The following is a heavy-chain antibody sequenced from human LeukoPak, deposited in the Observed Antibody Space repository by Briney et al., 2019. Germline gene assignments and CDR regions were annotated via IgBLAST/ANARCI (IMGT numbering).Heavy chain of an antibody. Sequence: SVKVSCKASGGTFSSYAISWVRPAPGQGLEWMGGIIPIFGTANYAQKFQGRVTITADESTSTAYMELSSLRSEDTAVYYCAIWSLSEKYSRQYYYMDVWGKGTTVTISS. CDR1: GGTFSSYA. CDR3: AIWSLSEKYSRQYYYMDV. V-gene: IGHV1-69*13. CDR2: IIPIFGTA. D-gene: IGHD4-11*01. J-gene: IGHJ6*03.